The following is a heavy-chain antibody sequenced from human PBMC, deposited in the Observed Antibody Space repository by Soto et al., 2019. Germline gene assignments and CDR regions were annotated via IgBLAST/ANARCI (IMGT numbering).Heavy chain of an antibody. CDR2: IYWDGDR. CDR1: GFSLTSSGVG. CDR3: AHRVPYNSYWDVGWFDP. Sequence: HITLKESGPTLLEPTQTLTLTFSFSGFSLTSSGVGVGWLRQAPGKALECLGIIYWDGDRRYNPSLRQSLTITTDTSKNQVVLTMNSMEPLATATYYCAHRVPYNSYWDVGWFDPWVQGTLVTVS. V-gene: IGHV2-5*02. J-gene: IGHJ5*02. D-gene: IGHD1-20*01.